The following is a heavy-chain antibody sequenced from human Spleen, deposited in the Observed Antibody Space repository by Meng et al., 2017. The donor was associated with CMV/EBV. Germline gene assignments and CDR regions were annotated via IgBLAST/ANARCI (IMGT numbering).Heavy chain of an antibody. D-gene: IGHD6-19*01. CDR3: ARGGGSNGFEF. CDR1: GGSISSGGYY. J-gene: IGHJ4*02. V-gene: IGHV4-31*03. Sequence: CTVSGGSISSGGYYWSWIRQHPVTGLEWIGYIFYSGSTYYNPSLKSRVIISVDTSKNQFSLKLSSVTAADTAVYYCARGGGSNGFEFWGQGKLVTVSS. CDR2: IFYSGST.